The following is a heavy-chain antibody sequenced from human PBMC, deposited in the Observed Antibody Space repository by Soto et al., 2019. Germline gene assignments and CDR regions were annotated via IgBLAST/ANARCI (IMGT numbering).Heavy chain of an antibody. D-gene: IGHD3-22*01. J-gene: IGHJ3*02. CDR2: INPNSGGT. Sequence: ASVKVSCKASGYTFTGYYMHWVRQAPGQGLEWMGWINPNSGGTNYAQKFQGWVTMTRDTSISTAYMELSRLRSDDTAVYYCARVQYYDSSGQPSDAFDIWGQGTMXXVSS. V-gene: IGHV1-2*04. CDR3: ARVQYYDSSGQPSDAFDI. CDR1: GYTFTGYY.